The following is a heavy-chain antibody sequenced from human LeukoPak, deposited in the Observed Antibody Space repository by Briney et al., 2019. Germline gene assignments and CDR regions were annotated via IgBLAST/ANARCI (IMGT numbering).Heavy chain of an antibody. Sequence: SETLSLTCTVSGGSISSGGYYWSWIRQHPGKGLEWIGYIYYSGSTNYNPSLKSRVTISVDTSKNQFSLKLNSMTAADTAVYYCARSANTAMVRGLGYWGQGTLVTVSS. CDR3: ARSANTAMVRGLGY. J-gene: IGHJ4*02. D-gene: IGHD5-18*01. CDR2: IYYSGST. V-gene: IGHV4-61*08. CDR1: GGSISSGGYY.